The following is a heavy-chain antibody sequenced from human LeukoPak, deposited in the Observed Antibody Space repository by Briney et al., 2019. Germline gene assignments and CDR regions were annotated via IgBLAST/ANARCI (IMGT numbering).Heavy chain of an antibody. D-gene: IGHD1-26*01. J-gene: IGHJ4*02. CDR1: GLTVSSTY. CDR2: ISGSGSRT. CDR3: AKVGLGGAYYDY. Sequence: GGSLRLSCAASGLTVSSTYMSWVRQAPGKGLEWVSAISGSGSRTDYADSVKGRFTISRDNSKNTLYLQMNSLRAEDTAVYYCAKVGLGGAYYDYWGQGTLVTVSS. V-gene: IGHV3-23*01.